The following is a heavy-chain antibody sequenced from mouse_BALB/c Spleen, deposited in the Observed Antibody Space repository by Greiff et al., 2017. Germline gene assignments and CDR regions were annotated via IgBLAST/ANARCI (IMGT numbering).Heavy chain of an antibody. CDR2: ISTYYGNT. Sequence: VQLQQSGPELVRPGVSVKISCKGSCYTFTDYAMHWVKQSHAKSLEWIGVISTYYGNTNYNQKFKGKATMTVDKSSSTAYMELARLTSEDSAIYYCARDYGSSPYWYFDVWGAGTTVTVSS. D-gene: IGHD1-1*01. V-gene: IGHV1-67*01. J-gene: IGHJ1*01. CDR1: CYTFTDYA. CDR3: ARDYGSSPYWYFDV.